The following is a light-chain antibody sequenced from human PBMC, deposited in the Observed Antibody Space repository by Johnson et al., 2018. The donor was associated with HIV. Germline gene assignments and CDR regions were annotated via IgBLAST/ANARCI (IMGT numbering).Light chain of an antibody. CDR1: GSNIGNNY. Sequence: QSVLTQPPSVSAAPGQKVTISCSGSGSNIGNNYVSWYQQLPGTAPKLLIYDNNKRPSGIPDRFSGSKSGTSATLGITGLQTGDAADYYCGTWDNSLSTGVFGPGTQVTVL. CDR3: GTWDNSLSTGV. CDR2: DNN. V-gene: IGLV1-51*01. J-gene: IGLJ1*01.